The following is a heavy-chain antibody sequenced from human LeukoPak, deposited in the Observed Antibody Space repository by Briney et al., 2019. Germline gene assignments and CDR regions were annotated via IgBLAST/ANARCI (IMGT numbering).Heavy chain of an antibody. D-gene: IGHD6-19*01. CDR1: GFTFSSYG. CDR2: ISFDGSNK. CDR3: ARATRIYSSGWYYSFDY. J-gene: IGHJ4*02. Sequence: PGGSLRLSCTASGFTFSSYGMNWVRQAPGKGLEWVAVISFDGSNKFYPDSVRGRFTISRDNSKNTLYLQMNSLRAEDTAVYYCARATRIYSSGWYYSFDYWGQGTLVTVSS. V-gene: IGHV3-30*03.